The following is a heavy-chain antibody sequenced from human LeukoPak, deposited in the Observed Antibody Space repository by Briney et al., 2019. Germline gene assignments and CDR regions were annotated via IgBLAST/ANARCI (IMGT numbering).Heavy chain of an antibody. CDR3: ARVVGYDKNWFDP. Sequence: GGSLRLSCAASGFTFSNYGMHWVRQAPGKGLEWVAVIWYDGSNKYYADSVKGRFTISRDNSKNTLYLQMNSLRVEDTAVYYCARVVGYDKNWFDPWGQGTLVTVSS. CDR2: IWYDGSNK. V-gene: IGHV3-33*01. CDR1: GFTFSNYG. D-gene: IGHD2-8*02. J-gene: IGHJ5*02.